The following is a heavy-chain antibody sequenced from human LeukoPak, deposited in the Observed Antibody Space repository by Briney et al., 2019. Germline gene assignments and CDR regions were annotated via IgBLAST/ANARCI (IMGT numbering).Heavy chain of an antibody. CDR1: GGSISSYY. CDR3: ARFFSITIFGVVANWFDP. J-gene: IGHJ5*02. CDR2: IYYSGST. D-gene: IGHD3-3*01. V-gene: IGHV4-59*01. Sequence: SETLSLTCTVSGGSISSYYWSWIRQPPGKGLEWIGYIYYSGSTNYNPSLKSRVTISADTSKNRFSLRLSSVTAADTAVYYCARFFSITIFGVVANWFDPWGQGTLVTVSS.